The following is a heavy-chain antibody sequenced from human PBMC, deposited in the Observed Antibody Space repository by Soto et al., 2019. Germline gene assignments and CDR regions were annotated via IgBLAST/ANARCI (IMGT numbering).Heavy chain of an antibody. J-gene: IGHJ6*02. CDR2: VNNDGTDT. Sequence: EVQLVESGGGLVQPGGSLRLSCAASGFTFSNYWMYWVRQAPGKGLVWVSRVNNDGTDTTHADSVKGRFTLSRDNAEKTLYLQMNSLRAEDTAVYSCARGGLQHALDVWGQGSTVTVSS. D-gene: IGHD6-13*01. CDR3: ARGGLQHALDV. V-gene: IGHV3-74*03. CDR1: GFTFSNYW.